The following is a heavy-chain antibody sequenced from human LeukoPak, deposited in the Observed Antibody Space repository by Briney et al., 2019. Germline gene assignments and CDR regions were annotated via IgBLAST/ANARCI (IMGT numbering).Heavy chain of an antibody. Sequence: SGTLSLTCAVSGGSISSNNWWNWVRQPPGKGLEWSGGIYHSGSTNYNPSLKRRVSISVEKSKNQFSLNLTAAAAADRAVYYCARPIVGATDVFDIWGQGTMVTVSS. J-gene: IGHJ3*02. CDR2: IYHSGST. CDR1: GGSISSNNW. CDR3: ARPIVGATDVFDI. D-gene: IGHD1-26*01. V-gene: IGHV4-4*02.